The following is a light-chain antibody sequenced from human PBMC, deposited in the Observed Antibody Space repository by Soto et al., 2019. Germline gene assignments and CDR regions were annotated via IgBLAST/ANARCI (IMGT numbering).Light chain of an antibody. CDR2: YAS. J-gene: IGKJ5*01. V-gene: IGKV3-15*01. CDR3: QQYNDWPHIT. CDR1: QSVSNN. Sequence: EIIMTQSPATLSVSPGERATLSCRASQSVSNNLAWYQQEPGQAPRLLIYYASTRATGIPARFSGSGSGTEFTLTISSLQSEDVALYYCQQYNDWPHITFGQGTRLEFK.